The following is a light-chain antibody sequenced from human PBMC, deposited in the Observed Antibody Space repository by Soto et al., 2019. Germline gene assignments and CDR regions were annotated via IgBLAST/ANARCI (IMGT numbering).Light chain of an antibody. CDR2: GAS. Sequence: EIVMTQSPATLSVSPGDRATLSCRACQSVGRTLAWYQQKPGQSPRLLVYGASTRANGTPARFSGSGSGTEFTLTISSLQPEDFALYYCQQYNNWPWTFGQGTKVDIK. CDR1: QSVGRT. J-gene: IGKJ1*01. V-gene: IGKV3-15*01. CDR3: QQYNNWPWT.